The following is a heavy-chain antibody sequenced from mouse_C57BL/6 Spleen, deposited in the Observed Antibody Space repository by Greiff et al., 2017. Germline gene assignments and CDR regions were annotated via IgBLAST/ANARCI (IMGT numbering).Heavy chain of an antibody. CDR2: ISYDGSN. J-gene: IGHJ2*01. CDR1: GYSITSGYY. Sequence: EVQLVESGPGLVKPSQSLSLTCSVTGYSITSGYYWNWIRQFPGNKLEWMGYISYDGSNNYNPSLKNRISITRDTSKNQFFLKLNSVTTEDTATYYCASIYYDSFDYWGQGTTLTVSS. D-gene: IGHD2-1*01. CDR3: ASIYYDSFDY. V-gene: IGHV3-6*01.